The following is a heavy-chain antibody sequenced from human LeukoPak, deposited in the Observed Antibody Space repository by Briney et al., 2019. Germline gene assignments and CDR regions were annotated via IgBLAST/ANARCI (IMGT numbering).Heavy chain of an antibody. V-gene: IGHV4-39*07. J-gene: IGHJ6*03. Sequence: SETLSLTCTVSGGSISSSSYYWGWIRQPPGKGLEWIGSIYYSGSTYYNPSLKSRVTISVDTSKNQFSLKLSSVTAADTAVYYCARGDCSSTICYSPMDVWGTGTTVTVSS. CDR3: ARGDCSSTICYSPMDV. D-gene: IGHD2-2*01. CDR1: GGSISSSSYY. CDR2: IYYSGST.